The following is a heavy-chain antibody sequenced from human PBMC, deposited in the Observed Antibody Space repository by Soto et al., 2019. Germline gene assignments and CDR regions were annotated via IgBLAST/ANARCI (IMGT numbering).Heavy chain of an antibody. Sequence: ASVKVSCTASGYTFTGYYMHWVRQAPGQGLEWMGWINPNSGGTNYAQKFQGWVTMTRDTSISTAYMELSRLRSDDTAVYYCARGRYGGNSGAFDIWGQGTMVTVSS. D-gene: IGHD4-17*01. V-gene: IGHV1-2*04. CDR3: ARGRYGGNSGAFDI. CDR2: INPNSGGT. CDR1: GYTFTGYY. J-gene: IGHJ3*02.